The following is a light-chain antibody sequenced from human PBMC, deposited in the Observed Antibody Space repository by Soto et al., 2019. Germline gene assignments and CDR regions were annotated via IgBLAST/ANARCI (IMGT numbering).Light chain of an antibody. CDR1: SSDVGGYNY. J-gene: IGLJ1*01. Sequence: HSALTQPASVSGSPGQSITISCTGTSSDVGGYNYVSWYQQHPGKAPKLMIYDVSNRPSGVSNRFSGSKSGNTASLTISGLQAEDEADYYCNSYTTSSTYVFGTGTQLTVL. V-gene: IGLV2-14*01. CDR2: DVS. CDR3: NSYTTSSTYV.